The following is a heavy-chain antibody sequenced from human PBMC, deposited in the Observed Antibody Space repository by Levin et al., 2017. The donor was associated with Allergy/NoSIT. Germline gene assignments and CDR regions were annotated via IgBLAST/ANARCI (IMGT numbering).Heavy chain of an antibody. J-gene: IGHJ3*02. CDR3: ATEGYTYGYHSFHT. Sequence: LSLPCAASGFSFSNAWMSWVRQAPGKGLEWVGRIKRKSDGGTTDYAATVKGRFTISTDDPKNTLYLQMNSLKTEDTAVYYCATEGYTYGYHSFHTWGQGTVVTVSS. V-gene: IGHV3-15*01. CDR1: GFSFSNAW. CDR2: IKRKSDGGTT. D-gene: IGHD5-18*01.